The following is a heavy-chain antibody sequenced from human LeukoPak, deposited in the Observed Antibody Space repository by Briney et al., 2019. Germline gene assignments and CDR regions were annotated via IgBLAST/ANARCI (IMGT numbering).Heavy chain of an antibody. Sequence: PGGSLRLSCAASGFTVSSNYMSWVRQASGKGLEWVSVIYSGGSTYYADSVKGRFTISRDNSENTLYLQMNSLRAEDTAVYYCARSPFGDAFDIWGQGTMVTVSS. V-gene: IGHV3-53*01. CDR3: ARSPFGDAFDI. CDR1: GFTVSSNY. J-gene: IGHJ3*02. CDR2: IYSGGST. D-gene: IGHD3-10*01.